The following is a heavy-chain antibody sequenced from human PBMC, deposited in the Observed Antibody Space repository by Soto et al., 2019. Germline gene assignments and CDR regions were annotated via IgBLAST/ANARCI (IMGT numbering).Heavy chain of an antibody. V-gene: IGHV4-34*10. J-gene: IGHJ4*01. CDR1: GGSFSGYY. Sequence: SETLSLTCAVYGGSFSGYYWTWIRQPPGTGLEWIGEINHSGSTNYNPSLKSRVTMSRDTSISTAYMELSRLTSDDTARYYCARGGKVPGVWYLDYWGLGTLVTVS. CDR2: INHSGST. D-gene: IGHD3-10*01. CDR3: ARGGKVPGVWYLDY.